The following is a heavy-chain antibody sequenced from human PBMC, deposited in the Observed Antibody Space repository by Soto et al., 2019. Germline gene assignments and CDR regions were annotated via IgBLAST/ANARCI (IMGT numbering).Heavy chain of an antibody. CDR3: ARDLYGDYLVIDY. Sequence: GASVKLSCKSSGYTFTSYGISWVRQAPGQGLEWMGWISAYNGNTNYAQKLQGRVTMTTDTSTSTAYMELRSLRAEDTAVYYCARDLYGDYLVIDYWGQGTLVTLSS. CDR2: ISAYNGNT. V-gene: IGHV1-18*01. CDR1: GYTFTSYG. J-gene: IGHJ4*02. D-gene: IGHD4-17*01.